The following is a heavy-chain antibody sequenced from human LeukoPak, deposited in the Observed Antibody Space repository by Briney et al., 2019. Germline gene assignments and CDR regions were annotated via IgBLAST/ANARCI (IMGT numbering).Heavy chain of an antibody. Sequence: SETLSLTCTVSGGSVSSYYWSWIRQPPGKGLEWIGYIYYSGSTNYNPSLKSRVTISVDTSKNQFSLKLSSVTAADTAVYYCARVTGRWLQFDYWGQGTLVTVSS. J-gene: IGHJ4*02. D-gene: IGHD5-24*01. CDR1: GGSVSSYY. CDR3: ARVTGRWLQFDY. V-gene: IGHV4-59*02. CDR2: IYYSGST.